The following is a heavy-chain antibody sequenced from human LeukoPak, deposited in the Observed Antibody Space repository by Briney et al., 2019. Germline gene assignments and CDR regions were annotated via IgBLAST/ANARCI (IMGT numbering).Heavy chain of an antibody. D-gene: IGHD3-3*01. J-gene: IGHJ4*02. CDR3: ARDETIFGVVKPFDY. CDR1: GFTFSSYW. CDR2: ISTSSAV. Sequence: GGSLRLSCAASGFTFSSYWMSWVRQAPGKGLEWLSYISTSSAVYYADSVKGRFTVSRDNAKNSLILQMNSLRAEDTAVYYCARDETIFGVVKPFDYWGQGTLVTVAS. V-gene: IGHV3-48*01.